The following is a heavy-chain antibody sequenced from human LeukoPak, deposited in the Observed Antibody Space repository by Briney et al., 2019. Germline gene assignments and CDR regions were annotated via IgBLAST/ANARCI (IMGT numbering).Heavy chain of an antibody. V-gene: IGHV3-7*01. J-gene: IGHJ4*02. CDR2: IKEDGSET. Sequence: SGGSLRLSCAASGFTFSNYWMSWVRQAPGKGPEWMGNIKEDGSETYYVDSVKGRFTISRDNAKNSLYLQMNSLKVEDTAVYYCASAYYDQSFDYWGQGTLVTVSS. D-gene: IGHD3-22*01. CDR3: ASAYYDQSFDY. CDR1: GFTFSNYW.